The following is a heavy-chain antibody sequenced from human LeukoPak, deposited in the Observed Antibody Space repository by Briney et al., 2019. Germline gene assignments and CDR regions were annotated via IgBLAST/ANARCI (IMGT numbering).Heavy chain of an antibody. Sequence: PSETLSLTCTVSGGSISSYYWSWIRQPPGKGLEWIGYIYYSGSTNYNPSLKSRVTISVDTSKNQFSLKLSSVTAADTAVYYCTREGLDYSSSLDYWGQGTLVTVSS. J-gene: IGHJ4*02. CDR1: GGSISSYY. V-gene: IGHV4-59*12. D-gene: IGHD6-6*01. CDR3: TREGLDYSSSLDY. CDR2: IYYSGST.